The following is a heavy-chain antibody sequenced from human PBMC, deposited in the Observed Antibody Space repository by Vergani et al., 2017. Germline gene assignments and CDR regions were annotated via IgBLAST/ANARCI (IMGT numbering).Heavy chain of an antibody. CDR3: ARRGSDSSGFRYYYYMDV. CDR1: GGTFSSYA. CDR2: IIPIFGTA. J-gene: IGHJ6*03. V-gene: IGHV1-69*06. Sequence: QVQLVQSGAEVKKPGSSVKVSCKASGGTFSSYAISWVRQAPGQGLEWMGGIIPIFGTANYAQKFQGRVTITADKSTSTAYMELSSLRSEDTAVYYCARRGSDSSGFRYYYYMDVWGKGTTVTVSS. D-gene: IGHD3-22*01.